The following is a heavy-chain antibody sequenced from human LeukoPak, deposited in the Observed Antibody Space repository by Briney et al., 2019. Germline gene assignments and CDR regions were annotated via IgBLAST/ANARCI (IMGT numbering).Heavy chain of an antibody. V-gene: IGHV3-23*01. Sequence: GGSLRLSCAASGFTFSDYAMSWVRQTPGKGLEWVSAISGSGGTTYYADSLKGRFTISRDNSKNTLYLQMSSLRAEDTALYYCAKSAGYTSNWYNFQHWGQGTLVTVSS. CDR1: GFTFSDYA. J-gene: IGHJ1*01. CDR2: ISGSGGTT. CDR3: AKSAGYTSNWYNFQH. D-gene: IGHD6-13*01.